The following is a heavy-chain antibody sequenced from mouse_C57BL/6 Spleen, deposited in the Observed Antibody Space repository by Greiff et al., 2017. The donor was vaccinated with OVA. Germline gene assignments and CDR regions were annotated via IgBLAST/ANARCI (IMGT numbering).Heavy chain of an antibody. J-gene: IGHJ2*01. D-gene: IGHD2-2*01. Sequence: QVQLQQPGAELVKPGASVKMSCKASGYTFTSYWLTWVKQRPGQGLEWIGDIYPGSGSTNYNEKFKSKATLTVDTSSSTAYMQLSSLTSEDSAVYYCARGRGYTYYFDYWGQGTTLTVSS. V-gene: IGHV1-55*01. CDR1: GYTFTSYW. CDR2: IYPGSGST. CDR3: ARGRGYTYYFDY.